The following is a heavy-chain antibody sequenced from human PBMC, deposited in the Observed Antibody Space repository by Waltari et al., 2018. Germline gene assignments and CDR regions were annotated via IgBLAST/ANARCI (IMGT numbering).Heavy chain of an antibody. D-gene: IGHD2-15*01. CDR3: ASDTVLGGFDI. J-gene: IGHJ3*02. CDR1: RASIRTHY. Sequence: QVQLQESDPGLVNPSETLSATCTVSRASIRTHYWSWIRQSPGKGLEWIGYIYYTGSTNYNPSLKSRVSISVDTSKNQFSLKLTSVTAADTAVYYCASDTVLGGFDIWGQGTMVTVSS. CDR2: IYYTGST. V-gene: IGHV4-59*08.